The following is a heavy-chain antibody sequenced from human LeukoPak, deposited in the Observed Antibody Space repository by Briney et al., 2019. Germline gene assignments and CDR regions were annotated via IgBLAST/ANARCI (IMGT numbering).Heavy chain of an antibody. CDR1: GGSISSGDYY. J-gene: IGHJ3*02. D-gene: IGHD3-22*01. Sequence: PWETLSLTCTVSGGSISSGDYYWSWIRQPPGKGLEWIGYTYYSGSTYYNPSLKSRVTISVDTSKNRFSLKLSSVTAADTAVYYCATHSSGYDSGNDAFDIWGQGTMVTVSS. V-gene: IGHV4-30-4*08. CDR2: TYYSGST. CDR3: ATHSSGYDSGNDAFDI.